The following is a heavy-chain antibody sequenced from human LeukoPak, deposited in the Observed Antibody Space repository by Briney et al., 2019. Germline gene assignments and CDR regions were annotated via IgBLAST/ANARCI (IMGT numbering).Heavy chain of an antibody. V-gene: IGHV4-31*03. CDR2: IYYSGST. J-gene: IGHJ6*03. CDR1: GGSISSGGYY. D-gene: IGHD3-10*01. Sequence: PSQTLSLTCTVSGGSISSGGYYWSWVRQHPGKGLEWIVYIYYSGSTYYNPSLKSRVTISVDTAKNQFSLKLSSVTAAGTAVYYCAGGGYYYGSGRLSYYYYYMDVWGKGTTVTVSS. CDR3: AGGGYYYGSGRLSYYYYYMDV.